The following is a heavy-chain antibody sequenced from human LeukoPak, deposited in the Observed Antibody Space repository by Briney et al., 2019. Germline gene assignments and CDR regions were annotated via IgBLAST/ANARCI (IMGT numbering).Heavy chain of an antibody. CDR1: GASISSGDYY. J-gene: IGHJ4*02. D-gene: IGHD6-6*01. CDR2: IYNSGST. Sequence: TLSLTCTVSGASISSGDYYWSWIRQHPGKGLEWIGYIYNSGSTYYNPSLKSRITISVDTSQSQFSLKLSSVTAADTAVYFCARAYSPSSLYFDYWGQGTLVTVSS. V-gene: IGHV4-31*03. CDR3: ARAYSPSSLYFDY.